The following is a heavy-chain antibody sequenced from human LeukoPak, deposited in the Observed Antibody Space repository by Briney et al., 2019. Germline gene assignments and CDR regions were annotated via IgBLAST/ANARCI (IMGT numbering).Heavy chain of an antibody. Sequence: ASVKVSCKASGYTFTTYVMHWVRQAPGQRLEWMGWINAGNGNTKYSQKFQDTVTITRDTSASTAYMELSSLRSEDTAVYYCARGRSDYDYVWGSYRYPIDYWGQGTLVTVSS. CDR2: INAGNGNT. V-gene: IGHV1-3*01. J-gene: IGHJ4*02. CDR1: GYTFTTYV. D-gene: IGHD3-16*02. CDR3: ARGRSDYDYVWGSYRYPIDY.